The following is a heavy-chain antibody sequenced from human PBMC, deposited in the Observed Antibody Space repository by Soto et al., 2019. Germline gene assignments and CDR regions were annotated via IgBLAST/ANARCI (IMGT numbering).Heavy chain of an antibody. J-gene: IGHJ5*02. CDR2: INAGNGNT. Sequence: ASVKVSCKASGYTFTSYYMHWVRQAPGQRLEWMGWINAGNGNTKYSQKFQGRVTITRDTSASTAYMELSSLRSEDTAVYYCAREEYYYDSSGPVNWFDPWGQGTLVTVSS. D-gene: IGHD3-22*01. CDR1: GYTFTSYY. CDR3: AREEYYYDSSGPVNWFDP. V-gene: IGHV1-3*01.